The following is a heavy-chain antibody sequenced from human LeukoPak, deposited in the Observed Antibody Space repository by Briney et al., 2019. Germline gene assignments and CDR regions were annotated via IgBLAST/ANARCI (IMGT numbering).Heavy chain of an antibody. CDR3: AKVVSSVVGANYYYYYGMDV. J-gene: IGHJ6*02. CDR1: GFTFSSYA. Sequence: GGSLKLSCGASGFTFSSYAMSWVRQAPGKGLEWVSAFSGSGGSTYYADSVKGRFTISRDNSKNTPYLPMNNLRAEDTAVYYCAKVVSSVVGANYYYYYGMDVWGQGTTVTVSS. CDR2: FSGSGGST. D-gene: IGHD2-15*01. V-gene: IGHV3-23*01.